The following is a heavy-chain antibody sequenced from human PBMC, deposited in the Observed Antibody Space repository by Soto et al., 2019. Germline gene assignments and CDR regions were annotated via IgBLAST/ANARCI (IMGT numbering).Heavy chain of an antibody. J-gene: IGHJ4*02. CDR3: ARLELDYYDSSGYYPTLFDY. CDR1: GGSISSGGYY. V-gene: IGHV4-31*03. D-gene: IGHD3-22*01. Sequence: SETLSLTCTVSGGSISSGGYYWSWIRQHPGKGLEWIGYIYYSGSTYYNPSLKSRVTISVDTSKNQFSLKLSSVTAADTAVYYFARLELDYYDSSGYYPTLFDYWGQGTLVTVSS. CDR2: IYYSGST.